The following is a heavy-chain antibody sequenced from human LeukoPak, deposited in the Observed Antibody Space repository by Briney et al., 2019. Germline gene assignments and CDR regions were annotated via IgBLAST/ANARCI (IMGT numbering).Heavy chain of an antibody. D-gene: IGHD3-3*01. J-gene: IGHJ5*02. CDR2: ISAYNGNT. V-gene: IGHV1-18*01. Sequence: ASVKVSCKASGYTFTSYGISWVRQAPGQGLEWMGWISAYNGNTNYAQKLQGRVTMTTDTSTSTAYMELRSLRSDDTAVYYCARDRNYDFWSGYPSNWFDPWGQGTLVTISS. CDR3: ARDRNYDFWSGYPSNWFDP. CDR1: GYTFTSYG.